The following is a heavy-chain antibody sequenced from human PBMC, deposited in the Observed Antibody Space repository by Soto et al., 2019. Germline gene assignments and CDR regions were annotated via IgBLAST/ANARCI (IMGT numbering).Heavy chain of an antibody. J-gene: IGHJ4*02. V-gene: IGHV3-30*03. CDR2: ISYDGSTK. CDR3: ATPQGGWYPPFDY. D-gene: IGHD6-19*01. CDR1: GFTFSSYG. Sequence: QVQLVESGGGVVQPGRSLRLSCAASGFTFSSYGMHWVRQAPGKGLEWVAVISYDGSTKYYADSVKGRFTISRDNSKNTPYLQMNSLRAEDTAVYYCATPQGGWYPPFDYWGQGTLVTVSS.